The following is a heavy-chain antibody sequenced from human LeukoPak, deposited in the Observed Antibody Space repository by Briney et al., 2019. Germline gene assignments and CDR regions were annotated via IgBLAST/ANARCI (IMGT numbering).Heavy chain of an antibody. CDR2: INPNSGGT. D-gene: IGHD4-17*01. J-gene: IGHJ4*02. V-gene: IGHV1-2*02. Sequence: GAPVNVSCKASGYTFTGYYIHWVRQAPGQGLEWMGWINPNSGGTNFAQKFQGRVTMTRDTSISTVYMELIRQKSGDTAVYYCARARGFPTVLLFHFDYWGQGTLVTVSS. CDR1: GYTFTGYY. CDR3: ARARGFPTVLLFHFDY.